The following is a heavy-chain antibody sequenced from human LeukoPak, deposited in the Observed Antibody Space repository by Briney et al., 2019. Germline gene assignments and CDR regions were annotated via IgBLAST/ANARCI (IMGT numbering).Heavy chain of an antibody. CDR3: ATYCSSTSCPPNY. J-gene: IGHJ4*02. Sequence: GASVKVSCKASGYTFTGYYMHWVRQAPGQGLEWMGRINPYSGGTNYAQKFQGRVTMTRDTSISTAYMELSRLRSDDTAVYYCATYCSSTSCPPNYWGQGTLVTVSS. V-gene: IGHV1-2*06. CDR2: INPYSGGT. CDR1: GYTFTGYY. D-gene: IGHD2-2*01.